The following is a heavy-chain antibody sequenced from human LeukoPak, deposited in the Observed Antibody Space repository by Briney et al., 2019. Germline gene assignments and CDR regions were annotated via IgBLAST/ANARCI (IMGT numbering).Heavy chain of an antibody. Sequence: SCKASGYTFTSYYMHWVRQAPGKGLEWVAVISYGGSNRYYADSVKGRSTISRDNSKNTLYLQMNSLRTEDTAVYYCAKDLQGHYALDYWGQGTLVTVSS. J-gene: IGHJ4*02. CDR3: AKDLQGHYALDY. D-gene: IGHD2-2*01. V-gene: IGHV3-30*18. CDR1: GYTFTSYY. CDR2: ISYGGSNR.